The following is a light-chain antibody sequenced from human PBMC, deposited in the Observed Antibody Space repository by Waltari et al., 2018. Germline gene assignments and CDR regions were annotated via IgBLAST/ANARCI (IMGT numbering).Light chain of an antibody. CDR1: SSHLGDNY. Sequence: QSVLTQPPSVSAAPGQKVTNSCSGSSSHLGDNYVSWSQQLPGTAPKLLIYENNKRPSGIPDRFSGSKSGTSATLGITGLQTGDEADYYCGTWDSSLTAGVFGGGTRLTVL. CDR3: GTWDSSLTAGV. J-gene: IGLJ2*01. CDR2: ENN. V-gene: IGLV1-51*02.